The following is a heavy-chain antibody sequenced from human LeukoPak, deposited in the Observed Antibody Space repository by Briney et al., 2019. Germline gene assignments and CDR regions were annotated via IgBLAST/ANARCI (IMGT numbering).Heavy chain of an antibody. V-gene: IGHV3-11*05. J-gene: IGHJ4*02. D-gene: IGHD4-23*01. CDR1: GFTFSSYA. CDR2: IGGNSYYT. CDR3: ARGDGGNRAFDY. Sequence: PGGSLRLSCAASGFTFSSYAMSWIRQAPGKGLEWVSYIGGNSYYTNYADSVKGRFTISRDNAKNSLYLQMNSLRAEDTAVYYCARGDGGNRAFDYWGQGTLVTVSS.